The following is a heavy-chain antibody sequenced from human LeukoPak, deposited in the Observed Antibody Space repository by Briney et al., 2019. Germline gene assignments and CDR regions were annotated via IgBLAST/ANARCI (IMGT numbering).Heavy chain of an antibody. D-gene: IGHD2-15*01. J-gene: IGHJ4*02. Sequence: ASVKVSCKASGYTFTRYYMHWLRQAPGQGLDWMGVINPWGDGTSYAQKFQGRVTMTRNVSTRPVYIELSRLRCEGPAGYYCARTCCSETSKFDYWGQGTLVTDSS. CDR2: INPWGDGT. CDR1: GYTFTRYY. V-gene: IGHV1-46*01. CDR3: ARTCCSETSKFDY.